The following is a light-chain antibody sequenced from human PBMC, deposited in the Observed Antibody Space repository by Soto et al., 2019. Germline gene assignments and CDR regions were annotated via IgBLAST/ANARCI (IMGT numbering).Light chain of an antibody. CDR3: QQYGSSPVT. J-gene: IGKJ4*01. CDR2: GTS. Sequence: DIGLTQSPGTLSLSVGERAALSCRASQSVTDTYLAWYQQKPGQAPRLIIYGTSIKATGISDRFTSSGSGTDFTVTIRRLALEDFAGYYCQQYGSSPVTFGGGTRVEI. V-gene: IGKV3-20*01. CDR1: QSVTDTY.